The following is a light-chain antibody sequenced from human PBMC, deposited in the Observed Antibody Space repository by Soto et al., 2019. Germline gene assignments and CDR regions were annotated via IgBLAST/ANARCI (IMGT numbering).Light chain of an antibody. CDR3: AAWDDSLSGVV. J-gene: IGLJ2*01. Sequence: QSALTQPPSASGSPGQSVTISCSGTSSDVGGYNYVSWYQQHPGKAPKVMIYEVSKRPSGVPDRFSGSKSGNTASLTVSGLQAEDEADYYCAAWDDSLSGVVFGGGTKLTVL. CDR1: SSDVGGYNY. V-gene: IGLV2-8*01. CDR2: EVS.